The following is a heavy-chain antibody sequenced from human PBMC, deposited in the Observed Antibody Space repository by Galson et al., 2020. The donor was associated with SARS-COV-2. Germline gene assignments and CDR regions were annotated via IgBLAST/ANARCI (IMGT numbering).Heavy chain of an antibody. Sequence: GESLKISCAASGFTFSSYWMSWVRQAPGKGLEWVANIKQDGSEKYYVDSVKGRFTISRDNAKNSLYLQMNSLRAEDTAVYYCARDGNYYDGSGYLANRNNAFDIWGQGTMVTVSS. J-gene: IGHJ3*02. D-gene: IGHD3-22*01. CDR3: ARDGNYYDGSGYLANRNNAFDI. V-gene: IGHV3-7*01. CDR2: IKQDGSEK. CDR1: GFTFSSYW.